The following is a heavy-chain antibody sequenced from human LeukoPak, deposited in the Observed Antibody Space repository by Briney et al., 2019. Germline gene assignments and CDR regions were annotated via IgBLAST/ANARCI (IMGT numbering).Heavy chain of an antibody. CDR1: GFTFSSYD. CDR2: IGTAGDT. V-gene: IGHV3-13*04. D-gene: IGHD3-22*01. J-gene: IGHJ5*02. CDR3: ARGVFYDSSGYYRRKYNWFDP. Sequence: GGSLRLSCAASGFTFSSYDMHWVRQATGKGLEWVSAIGTAGDTYYPGSVKGRFTISRENAKNPLYLQMNSLRAGDTAVYYCARGVFYDSSGYYRRKYNWFDPWGQGTLVTVSS.